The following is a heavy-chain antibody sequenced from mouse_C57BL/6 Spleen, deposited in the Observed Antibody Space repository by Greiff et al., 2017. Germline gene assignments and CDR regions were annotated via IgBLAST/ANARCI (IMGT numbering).Heavy chain of an antibody. V-gene: IGHV1-55*01. CDR2: IYPGSGST. Sequence: VQLQQPGAELVKPGASVKMSCKASGYTFTSYWITWVKQRPGQGLEWIGDIYPGSGSTNYNEKFKSKATLTVDKSSSTAYMQLSSLTSEASAVYYCARRTVGGYFDVWGTGTTVTVSS. J-gene: IGHJ1*03. CDR3: ARRTVGGYFDV. D-gene: IGHD1-1*01. CDR1: GYTFTSYW.